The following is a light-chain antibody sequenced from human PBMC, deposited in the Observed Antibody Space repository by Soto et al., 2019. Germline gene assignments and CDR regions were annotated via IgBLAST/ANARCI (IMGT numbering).Light chain of an antibody. V-gene: IGKV3-20*01. Sequence: EIVLTQSPATLSLSPGERATLSCRASQSINNNYLAWYQQKRGQAPRLLIYGASSRATGIPDRFSGSGSGTDFTLTISRLEAEDFAVYYCQQYSGSPRTFGEGTKVEIK. CDR2: GAS. CDR3: QQYSGSPRT. CDR1: QSINNNY. J-gene: IGKJ1*01.